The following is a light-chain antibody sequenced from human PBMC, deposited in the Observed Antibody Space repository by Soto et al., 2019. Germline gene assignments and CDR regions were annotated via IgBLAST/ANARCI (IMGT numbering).Light chain of an antibody. CDR2: WAS. CDR3: QQYYSTPRT. J-gene: IGKJ3*01. CDR1: QSVLYSSNNKNY. Sequence: DIVMTQSPDSLAVSVGERATINCKSSQSVLYSSNNKNYLAWYQQKPGQPPKLLIYWASTRESGVPDRFSGSGSGTDFTLTISSLQAEDVAVYYCQQYYSTPRTFGPGTKVEIK. V-gene: IGKV4-1*01.